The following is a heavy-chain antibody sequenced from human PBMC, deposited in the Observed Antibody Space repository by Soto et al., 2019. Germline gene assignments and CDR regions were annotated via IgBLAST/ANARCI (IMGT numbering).Heavy chain of an antibody. V-gene: IGHV3-30*18. CDR3: AKDLRTTISDYGMDV. CDR2: ISYDETNE. CDR1: GFTFGSNG. Sequence: QVQLVESGGGLVQPGGPLRLTCVASGFTFGSNGMHWVRQAPGKGLEGVAVISYDETNEHYVDSVKGRFTISRDNSKSILYLQMNRLRPEDTAVYKCAKDLRTTISDYGMDVWGQGTTVTVSS. J-gene: IGHJ6*02.